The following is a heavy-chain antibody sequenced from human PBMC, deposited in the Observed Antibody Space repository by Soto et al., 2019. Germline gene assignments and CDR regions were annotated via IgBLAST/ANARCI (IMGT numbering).Heavy chain of an antibody. V-gene: IGHV1-69*06. CDR1: GGTFSNNA. D-gene: IGHD3-10*01. Sequence: QVQLVQSGAEVKKPGSSVKVSCKASGGTFSNNAISWVRQAPGQGLEWMGGIIPMFGTPNYAQKLQGRVTITADKSTSTAYMELSSLKSEDTGVYYCARGVYGSGSYYNDCWGQVTPVTVSS. J-gene: IGHJ4*02. CDR3: ARGVYGSGSYYNDC. CDR2: IIPMFGTP.